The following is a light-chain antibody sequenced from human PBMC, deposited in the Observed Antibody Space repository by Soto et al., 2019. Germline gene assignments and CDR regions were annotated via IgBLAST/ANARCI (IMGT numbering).Light chain of an antibody. V-gene: IGKV3-20*01. CDR1: QSVSSRY. J-gene: IGKJ4*01. CDR3: QHSGSSQLT. CDR2: GES. Sequence: EIVLTQSPGTLSLPPGQRATLSCRSSQSVSSRYLAWHQQKPGQYPRILIYGESSRATGTKDRFSGSGSGTDFTLTIKRMEPEDFAVYYCQHSGSSQLTLGGGKKVDIK.